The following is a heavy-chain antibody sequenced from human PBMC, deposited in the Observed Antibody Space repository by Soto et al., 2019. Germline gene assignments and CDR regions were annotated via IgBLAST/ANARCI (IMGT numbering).Heavy chain of an antibody. CDR1: GFTFRTYA. CDR3: AKEYSAHHLFDY. V-gene: IGHV3-30*18. CDR2: IASDSGYK. Sequence: QVQLVESGGGVVQPGTSLRLSCAASGFTFRTYAMHWVRQAPGKGLEWVAVIASDSGYKKCTGSLKGRFTISRENSKNTLYLEMSSLRAEDTAVYYWAKEYSAHHLFDYWGLGTLVTVSP. D-gene: IGHD5-18*01. J-gene: IGHJ4*02.